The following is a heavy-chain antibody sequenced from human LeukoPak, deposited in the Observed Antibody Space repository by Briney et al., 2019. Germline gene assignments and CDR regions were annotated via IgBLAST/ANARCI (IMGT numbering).Heavy chain of an antibody. V-gene: IGHV3-48*01. CDR3: ARVYRSGSSRMNDY. Sequence: GGSLRLSCAASGFTFSNYGMHWVRQAPGKGLEWVSHITFGGTIYYADSVKGRFIISRDNAQNPLFLQMNSLRAEDTAVYYCARVYRSGSSRMNDYWGQGTLVTVSS. CDR2: ITFGGTI. D-gene: IGHD4-11*01. J-gene: IGHJ4*02. CDR1: GFTFSNYG.